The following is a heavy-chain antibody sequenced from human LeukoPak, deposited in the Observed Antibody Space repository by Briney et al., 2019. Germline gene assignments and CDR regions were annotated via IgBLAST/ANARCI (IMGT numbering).Heavy chain of an antibody. CDR1: GFTFSSYA. D-gene: IGHD2-2*02. CDR3: AKSTSFVVVPAAILYFDY. V-gene: IGHV3-30-3*02. CDR2: ISYDGSNK. J-gene: IGHJ4*02. Sequence: PGRSLRLSCAASGFTFSSYAMHWVRQAPGKGLEWVAVISYDGSNKYYADSVKGRFTISRDNSKNTLYLQMNSLRAEDTAVYYCAKSTSFVVVPAAILYFDYWGQGTLVTVSS.